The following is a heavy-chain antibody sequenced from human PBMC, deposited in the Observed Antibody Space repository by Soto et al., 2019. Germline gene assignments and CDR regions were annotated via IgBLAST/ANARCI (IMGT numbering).Heavy chain of an antibody. Sequence: EVQLVESGGGLVKPGGSLRLSCAASGFTFSSYSMNWVRQAPGKGLEWVSSISSSSSYICYADSVKGRFTISRDNAKNSLYLQMNSLRAEDTAVYYCATAYDILTGYFGYWGQGTLVTVSS. CDR1: GFTFSSYS. CDR3: ATAYDILTGYFGY. V-gene: IGHV3-21*01. CDR2: ISSSSSYI. D-gene: IGHD3-9*01. J-gene: IGHJ4*02.